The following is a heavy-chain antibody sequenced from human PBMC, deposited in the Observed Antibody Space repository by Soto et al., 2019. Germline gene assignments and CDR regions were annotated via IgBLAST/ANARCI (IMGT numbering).Heavy chain of an antibody. Sequence: GGSLRFSCVASGFTFSSYAMSWVRQAPGKGLEWVSAISGSGGSTYYADSVKGRFTISRDNSKNTLYLQMNSLRAEDTAVYYCAKQGGGGQQLNYFDYWGQGTLVTVSS. V-gene: IGHV3-23*01. D-gene: IGHD6-13*01. CDR2: ISGSGGST. CDR3: AKQGGGGQQLNYFDY. J-gene: IGHJ4*02. CDR1: GFTFSSYA.